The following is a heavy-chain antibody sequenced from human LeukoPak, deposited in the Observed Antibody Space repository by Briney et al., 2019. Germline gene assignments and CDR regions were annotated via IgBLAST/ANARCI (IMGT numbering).Heavy chain of an antibody. CDR1: GYTFTSYY. J-gene: IGHJ6*02. CDR3: AREFFSRGSGSNYYYYGMDV. D-gene: IGHD3-10*01. Sequence: ASVKVSCKASGYTFTSYYMHWVRQAPGQGLEWMGIINPSGGSTSYAQKFQGRVTVTRDTSTSTVYMELSSLRSEDTAVYYCAREFFSRGSGSNYYYYGMDVWGQGTTVTVSS. V-gene: IGHV1-46*01. CDR2: INPSGGST.